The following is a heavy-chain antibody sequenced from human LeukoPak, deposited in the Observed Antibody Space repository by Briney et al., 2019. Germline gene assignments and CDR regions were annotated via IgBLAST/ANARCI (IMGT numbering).Heavy chain of an antibody. D-gene: IGHD5-24*01. CDR3: ARVGDGYNYGPHLARDY. J-gene: IGHJ4*02. CDR2: INADGSGK. CDR1: GFTFSDYW. V-gene: IGHV3-7*01. Sequence: GGSLRLSCAASGFTFSDYWMGWVRQAPGKGLEWVANINADGSGKYYVDSVQGRFTISRDNAKNSLFLQMDSLRVEDTAVYYCARVGDGYNYGPHLARDYWGQGTLVTVSS.